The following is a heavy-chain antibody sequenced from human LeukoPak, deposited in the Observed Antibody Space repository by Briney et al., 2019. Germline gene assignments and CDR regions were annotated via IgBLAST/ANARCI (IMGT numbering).Heavy chain of an antibody. CDR3: ANAKRVGLGYCTGGSCSSFDY. V-gene: IGHV3-23*01. CDR1: GFTFSRYV. J-gene: IGHJ4*02. D-gene: IGHD2-15*01. Sequence: PGGSLRLSCGASGFTFSRYVMSWVRQAPGKGLEWVSAIGGSGSRTYYADSVRGQFTISRDNSENRLFLQMNSLRAEDTAVYYCANAKRVGLGYCTGGSCSSFDYWGQGALVTVSS. CDR2: IGGSGSRT.